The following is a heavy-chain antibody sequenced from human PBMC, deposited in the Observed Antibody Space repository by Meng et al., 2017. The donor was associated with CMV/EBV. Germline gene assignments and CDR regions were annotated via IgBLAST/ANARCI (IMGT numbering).Heavy chain of an antibody. D-gene: IGHD6-13*01. V-gene: IGHV3-73*01. Sequence: GESLKISCAASGFTFSGSAMHWVRQASGKGLEWVGRIRSKANSYATAYAASVKGRFTISRDDSKNTAYLQMNSLKTADTAVYYCTSRYFSSSWYWFDPWGQGTLVTVSS. CDR3: TSRYFSSSWYWFDP. CDR2: IRSKANSYAT. CDR1: GFTFSGSA. J-gene: IGHJ5*02.